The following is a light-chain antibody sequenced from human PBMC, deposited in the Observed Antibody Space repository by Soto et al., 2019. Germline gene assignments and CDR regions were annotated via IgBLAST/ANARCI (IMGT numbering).Light chain of an antibody. Sequence: QSALTQPASVSGSPGQSITISCTGTSSDVGSYNLVSWYQQHPGKAPKLMIDEGSKRPSGVSNRFSGSKSGNTASLTISGLQAEDEADYYCCSYAGSPYVVFGGGTKLTVL. CDR1: SSDVGSYNL. J-gene: IGLJ2*01. CDR3: CSYAGSPYVV. CDR2: EGS. V-gene: IGLV2-23*01.